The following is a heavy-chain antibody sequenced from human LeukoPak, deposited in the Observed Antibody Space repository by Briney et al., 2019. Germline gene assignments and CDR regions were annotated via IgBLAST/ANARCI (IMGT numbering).Heavy chain of an antibody. Sequence: SETLSLTCAVYGVSSNRNDWSWIRQPPGKGLEWIGEINHDEYTNYNPSLKSRVTISVDTSKNQFSLNLNSVTAADTAVYYCALWGYFDSSGRHFWGQGTLVTVSS. CDR1: GVSSNRND. CDR3: ALWGYFDSSGRHF. CDR2: INHDEYT. V-gene: IGHV4-34*01. D-gene: IGHD3-22*01. J-gene: IGHJ4*02.